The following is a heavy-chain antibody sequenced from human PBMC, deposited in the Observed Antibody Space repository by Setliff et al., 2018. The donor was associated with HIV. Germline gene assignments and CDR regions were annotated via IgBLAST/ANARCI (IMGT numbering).Heavy chain of an antibody. CDR2: IVPNSGGT. J-gene: IGHJ4*02. D-gene: IGHD6-19*01. CDR3: ARFIAVAGRFDY. V-gene: IGHV1-2*06. Sequence: GASVKVSCKASGYTFTAYYMHWVRQAPGQGLEWMGRIVPNSGGTNYAQKFQGRVTMTRDTSISTAYMELRSLRSDDTAVYYCARFIAVAGRFDYWGQGTLVTVS. CDR1: GYTFTAYY.